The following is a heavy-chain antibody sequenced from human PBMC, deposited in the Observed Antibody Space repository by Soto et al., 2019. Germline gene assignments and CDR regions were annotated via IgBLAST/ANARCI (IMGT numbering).Heavy chain of an antibody. CDR1: GFTFSSYG. CDR3: AAEDIVATSFDY. J-gene: IGHJ4*02. Sequence: GGSLRLSCAASGFTFSSYGMHWVRQAPGKGLEWVAVISYDGSNKYYADSVKGRFTISRDNSKNTLYLQMNSLRAEDTAVYYCAAEDIVATSFDYWGQGTLVTVS. V-gene: IGHV3-30*03. D-gene: IGHD5-12*01. CDR2: ISYDGSNK.